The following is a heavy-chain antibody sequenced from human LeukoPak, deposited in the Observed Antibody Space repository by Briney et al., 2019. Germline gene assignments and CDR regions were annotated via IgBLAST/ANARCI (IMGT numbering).Heavy chain of an antibody. J-gene: IGHJ4*02. CDR2: ISAYNGNT. CDR1: GYTFTSYG. Sequence: ASVKVSCKASGYTFTSYGIRWVRQAPGQGLEWMGWISAYNGNTNYAQKLQGRVTMTTDTSTSSAYMELRSLRSDDTAVYYCARVPPSRCEGSGGSCYHPQVKYYFDYWGQGTLVTVSS. V-gene: IGHV1-18*01. D-gene: IGHD2-15*01. CDR3: ARVPPSRCEGSGGSCYHPQVKYYFDY.